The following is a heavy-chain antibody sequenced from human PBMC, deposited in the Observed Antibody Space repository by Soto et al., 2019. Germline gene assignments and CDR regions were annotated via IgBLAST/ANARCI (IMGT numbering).Heavy chain of an antibody. D-gene: IGHD3-9*01. Sequence: SLRLSCAASGFTFSSYGMHWVRQAPGKGLEWVAVISFDGSNKYFADSVRGRFTISRDTSKNTLYLQMNSLRAEDTAVYYCAREDILTGYVDYWGQGTLVTVSS. V-gene: IGHV3-30*03. CDR1: GFTFSSYG. CDR2: ISFDGSNK. CDR3: AREDILTGYVDY. J-gene: IGHJ4*02.